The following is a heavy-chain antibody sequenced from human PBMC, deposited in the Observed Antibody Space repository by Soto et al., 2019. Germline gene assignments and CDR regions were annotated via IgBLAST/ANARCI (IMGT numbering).Heavy chain of an antibody. D-gene: IGHD3-10*01. V-gene: IGHV3-23*01. CDR1: GVTVSSDA. Sequence: HPGGSRRCSWTASGVTVSSDAMSWVRQPPAPGLVWVSAISVSGGSTYYADSVKGRFAISRDNSKNTRYLQMNSLRAEDTAVYYGAKDRARIDSGGEGTLVT. CDR3: AKDRARIDS. CDR2: ISVSGGST. J-gene: IGHJ4*02.